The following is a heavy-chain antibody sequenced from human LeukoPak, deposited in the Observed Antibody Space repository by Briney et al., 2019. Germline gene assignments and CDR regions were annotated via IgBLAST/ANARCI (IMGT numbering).Heavy chain of an antibody. J-gene: IGHJ4*02. Sequence: PGGSLRLSCAASGFTFSNSAMHWVRQPPGKGLEWIGEVNDRETANYNPSLKSRVTMSVDTSRNQFSLKLTSVTAADTAMYYCARETAAAGSFIAIHDYWGQGTLVTVSS. V-gene: IGHV4-34*08. CDR1: GFTFSNSA. CDR2: VNDRETA. CDR3: ARETAAAGSFIAIHDY. D-gene: IGHD6-13*01.